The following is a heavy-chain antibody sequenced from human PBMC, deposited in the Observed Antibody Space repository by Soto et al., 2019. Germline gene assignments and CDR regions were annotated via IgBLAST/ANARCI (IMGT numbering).Heavy chain of an antibody. D-gene: IGHD1-26*01. CDR1: GGSISGYY. J-gene: IGHJ6*03. CDR2: IYYTGST. CDR3: ARDSYYAKTTYYYYMDV. V-gene: IGHV4-59*01. Sequence: SETLSLTCTVPGGSISGYYWSWIRQPPGKGLEWIGYIYYTGSTNYSPSPKNRVTISVDTSKNQFSLKLSSVTTADTAVYYCARDSYYAKTTYYYYMDVWGKGTTVTVSS.